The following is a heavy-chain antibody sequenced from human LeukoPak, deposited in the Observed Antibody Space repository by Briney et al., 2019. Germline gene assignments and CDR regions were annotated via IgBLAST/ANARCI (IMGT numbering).Heavy chain of an antibody. CDR2: IYSGGDT. CDR1: GFTVSGNY. Sequence: GGSLRLSCAASGFTVSGNYMSWVRQAPGKGLECVAAIYSGGDTYYADSVKGRFTISRDNSKNTLYLQMNSLRAEDTAVYYCAREERVPYYFDYWGQGTLVTVSS. V-gene: IGHV3-53*01. J-gene: IGHJ4*02. CDR3: AREERVPYYFDY. D-gene: IGHD4/OR15-4a*01.